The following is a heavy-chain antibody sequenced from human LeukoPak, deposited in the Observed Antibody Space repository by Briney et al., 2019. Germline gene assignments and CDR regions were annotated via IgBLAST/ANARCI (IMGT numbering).Heavy chain of an antibody. J-gene: IGHJ5*02. Sequence: ASVKVSCKASGYTFTSYYMHWVRQAPGQGLEWMGIINPSGGSTSYAQKLQGRVTMTTDTSTSTAYMELRSLRSDDTAVYYCARTPGGSRTNWFDPWGQGTLVTVSS. CDR1: GYTFTSYY. CDR2: INPSGGST. CDR3: ARTPGGSRTNWFDP. V-gene: IGHV1-46*01. D-gene: IGHD3-16*01.